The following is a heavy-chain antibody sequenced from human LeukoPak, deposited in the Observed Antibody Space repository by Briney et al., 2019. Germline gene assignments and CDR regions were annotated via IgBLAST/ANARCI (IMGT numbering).Heavy chain of an antibody. D-gene: IGHD5-24*01. V-gene: IGHV3-30-3*01. CDR1: GFTFNTYA. Sequence: PGGSLRLSCAASGFTFNTYALPWVRQAPGKGLEWVAVISYDGSSKYYTDSVKGRFTISRDISKNTLYLQMNTLRADDTAVYFCARDLMATIYYYYGMDVWGRGTTVTVSS. CDR3: ARDLMATIYYYYGMDV. J-gene: IGHJ6*02. CDR2: ISYDGSSK.